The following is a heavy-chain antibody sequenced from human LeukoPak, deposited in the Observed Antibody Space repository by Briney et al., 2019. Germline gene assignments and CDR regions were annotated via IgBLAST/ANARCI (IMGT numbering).Heavy chain of an antibody. Sequence: GGSLRLSCAASGFSFSNSWMTWVRQSPGKGLEWVANIKQDGSETYYVDSVMGRFTISRLNAKNSVYLQMNSLRAEDTAVYYCARDRSISGVVTIDFWGQGTPVTVSS. D-gene: IGHD3-3*01. CDR3: ARDRSISGVVTIDF. CDR1: GFSFSNSW. J-gene: IGHJ4*02. V-gene: IGHV3-7*01. CDR2: IKQDGSET.